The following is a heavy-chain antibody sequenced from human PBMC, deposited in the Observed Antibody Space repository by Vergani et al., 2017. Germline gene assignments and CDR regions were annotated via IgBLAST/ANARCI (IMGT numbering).Heavy chain of an antibody. CDR1: GFIFTDYY. Sequence: QVQLVQSVAELKKPGASVRVSCKASGFIFTDYYIHWMRQAPGQGLEWIGWINPNGDATHYAQNFRGRVTLTRDTSSTTAYMDLASLTSDDTAIYYCARDHQGPTTLDYWGQGSLVTGSS. J-gene: IGHJ4*02. D-gene: IGHD1-26*01. CDR2: INPNGDAT. V-gene: IGHV1-2*02. CDR3: ARDHQGPTTLDY.